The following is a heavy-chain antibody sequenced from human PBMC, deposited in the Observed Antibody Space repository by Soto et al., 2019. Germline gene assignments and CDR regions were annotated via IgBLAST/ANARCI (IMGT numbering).Heavy chain of an antibody. CDR3: ARGRVSDIVVVPAAMQGIPNNYYYYYYMDV. CDR1: GYTFTSYY. V-gene: IGHV1-46*03. J-gene: IGHJ6*03. Sequence: ASVKVSCKASGYTFTSYYMHWVRQAPGQGLEWMGIINPSGGSTSYAQKFQGRVTMTRDTSTSTVYMELSSLRSEDTAVYYCARGRVSDIVVVPAAMQGIPNNYYYYYYMDVWGKGTTVTVSS. D-gene: IGHD2-2*01. CDR2: INPSGGST.